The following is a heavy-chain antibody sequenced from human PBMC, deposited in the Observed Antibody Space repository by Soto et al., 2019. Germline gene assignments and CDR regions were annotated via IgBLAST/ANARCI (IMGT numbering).Heavy chain of an antibody. CDR1: GFTFGSYG. Sequence: QVQLVESGGGVVQPGRSLRLSCAASGFTFGSYGMHWVRQAPGKGLEWVAVISYDGSNKYYADSVKGRFTISRDNSKNTLYLQMNSLRAEDTAVYYCAKDDYGDYILGYWGQGTLVTVSS. CDR3: AKDDYGDYILGY. CDR2: ISYDGSNK. D-gene: IGHD4-17*01. V-gene: IGHV3-30*18. J-gene: IGHJ4*02.